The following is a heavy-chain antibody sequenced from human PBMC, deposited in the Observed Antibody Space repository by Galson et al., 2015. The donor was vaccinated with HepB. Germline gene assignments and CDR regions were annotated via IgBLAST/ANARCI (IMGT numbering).Heavy chain of an antibody. CDR2: INAGNGNT. D-gene: IGHD5-12*01. CDR3: AGEERGQQLVATIL. J-gene: IGHJ4*02. Sequence: SVKVSCKASGYTFASYAMHWVRQAPGQRLEWMGWINAGNGNTKYSQKLQGRVTITGDTSASTAYMELSSLRSEDTAVYYCAGEERGQQLVATILWGQGTLVTVSS. V-gene: IGHV1-3*01. CDR1: GYTFASYA.